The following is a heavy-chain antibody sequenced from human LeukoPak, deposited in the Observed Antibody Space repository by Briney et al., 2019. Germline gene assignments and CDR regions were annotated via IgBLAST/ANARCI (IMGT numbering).Heavy chain of an antibody. D-gene: IGHD5-18*01. Sequence: PSETLSLTCAVSGGSISSSSSICWSWVRQPPGKGLEWIGEIYHSGSTNYNPSLKSRVTISVDKSKNQFSLKLSSVTAADTAVYYCARDIGGYSYGASPVKYWGQGTLVTVSS. CDR3: ARDIGGYSYGASPVKY. CDR1: GGSISSSSSIC. V-gene: IGHV4-4*02. J-gene: IGHJ4*02. CDR2: IYHSGST.